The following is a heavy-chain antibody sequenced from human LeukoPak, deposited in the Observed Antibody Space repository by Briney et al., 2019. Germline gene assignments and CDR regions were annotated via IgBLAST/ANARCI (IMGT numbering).Heavy chain of an antibody. D-gene: IGHD6-19*01. Sequence: SETLSLTCTVSGGSISSYYWSWIRQPPGKGLEWIGYIYYSGSTNYNPSLKSRVTISVDTSKNQFSLKLSSVTAADTAVYCCAREVVGVAVAGRLFDYWGQGTLVTVSS. CDR3: AREVVGVAVAGRLFDY. CDR2: IYYSGST. J-gene: IGHJ4*02. CDR1: GGSISSYY. V-gene: IGHV4-59*01.